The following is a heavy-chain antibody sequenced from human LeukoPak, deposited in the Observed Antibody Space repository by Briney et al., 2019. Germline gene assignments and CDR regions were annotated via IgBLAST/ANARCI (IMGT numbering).Heavy chain of an antibody. CDR3: ARVATMVRVPLDALDI. CDR1: GFTFSACE. J-gene: IGHJ3*02. D-gene: IGHD3-10*01. V-gene: IGHV3-48*03. Sequence: GGSLRLSCAISGFTFSACELTWVRQAPGKGLEWISYISRSGNTIYYADSVKGRFTTSRDNAKKSLYLQMNSLRVEDTAVYYCARVATMVRVPLDALDIWGQGTMVSVSS. CDR2: ISRSGNTI.